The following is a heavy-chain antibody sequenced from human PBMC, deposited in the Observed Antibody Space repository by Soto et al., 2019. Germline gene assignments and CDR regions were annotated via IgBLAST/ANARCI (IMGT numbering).Heavy chain of an antibody. J-gene: IGHJ6*02. CDR1: GGSISNADYY. CDR3: ARAIVVTVGGMDV. CDR2: IYYSGSS. Sequence: QVQLQESGPGLVKPSQTLSLTCTVSGGSISNADYYWSWVRQPPGKGLESIGYIYYSGSSFFNPSLKSRVTMSKDTSKNQFSRRLTSVTAADTAVYYCARAIVVTVGGMDVWGRGTTVTVSS. D-gene: IGHD5-12*01. V-gene: IGHV4-30-4*01.